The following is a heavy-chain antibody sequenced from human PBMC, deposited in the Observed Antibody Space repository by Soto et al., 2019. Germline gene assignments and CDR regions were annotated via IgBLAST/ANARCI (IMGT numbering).Heavy chain of an antibody. J-gene: IGHJ6*03. V-gene: IGHV3-30*18. Sequence: QVQLVESGGGVVQPGRSLRLSCAASGFTFSNFGMHWVRRAPGKGLEWVAFISYYGGDEFYADSVKGRVTISRDNSKNTIYLQMNGLRTEDTAVYFCAKVYGYYNDDYYHMDVGGKGTTVTVSS. D-gene: IGHD4-17*01. CDR3: AKVYGYYNDDYYHMDV. CDR1: GFTFSNFG. CDR2: ISYYGGDE.